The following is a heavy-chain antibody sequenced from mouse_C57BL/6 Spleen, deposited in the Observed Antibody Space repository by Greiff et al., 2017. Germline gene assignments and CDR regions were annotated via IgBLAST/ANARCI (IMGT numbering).Heavy chain of an antibody. D-gene: IGHD2-4*01. CDR3: ARGADYYFDY. CDR1: GYTFTDYY. Sequence: AQLQQSGPELVKPGASVKISCKASGYTFTDYYMNWVKQSHGKSLEWIGDINPNNGGTSYNQKFKGKATLTVDKSSSTAYMELRSLTSEDSAVYYCARGADYYFDYWGQGTTLTVSS. V-gene: IGHV1-26*01. CDR2: INPNNGGT. J-gene: IGHJ2*01.